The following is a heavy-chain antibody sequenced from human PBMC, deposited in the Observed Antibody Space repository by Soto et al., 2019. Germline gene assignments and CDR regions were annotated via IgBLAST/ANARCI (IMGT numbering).Heavy chain of an antibody. CDR1: GFTFGTYA. V-gene: IGHV3-30-3*01. CDR2: LSADENNK. J-gene: IGHJ4*02. D-gene: IGHD3-9*01. CDR3: ARDLRKLRYFDY. Sequence: SLRLSCTASGFTFGTYAFHWVRQAPGKGLEWVAVLSADENNKYYADSVKGRFTISRDNSKSTLYLQMNSLRAEDTAVYYCARDLRKLRYFDYWGQGTLVTVSS.